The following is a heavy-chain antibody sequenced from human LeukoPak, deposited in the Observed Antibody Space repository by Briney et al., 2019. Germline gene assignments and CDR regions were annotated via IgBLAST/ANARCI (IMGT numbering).Heavy chain of an antibody. V-gene: IGHV4-59*01. D-gene: IGHD4-11*01. CDR3: AREATTVTGNWFDP. Sequence: PSETLSLTCTVSGGSISSYYWSWIRQPPGKGLEWNGYIYYSGSTNYNPSLKSRVTISVDTSKNQFSLKLSSVTAADTAVYYCAREATTVTGNWFDPWGQGTLVTVSS. CDR2: IYYSGST. CDR1: GGSISSYY. J-gene: IGHJ5*02.